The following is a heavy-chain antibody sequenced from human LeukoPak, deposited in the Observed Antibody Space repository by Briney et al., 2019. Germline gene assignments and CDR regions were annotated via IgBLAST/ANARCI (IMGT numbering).Heavy chain of an antibody. V-gene: IGHV4-59*04. CDR3: ATFRGGDNYYFDY. CDR1: GGSISSYY. J-gene: IGHJ4*02. Sequence: SETLSLTCTVSGGSISSYYWSWIRQPPGKGLEWIGSLFHGGRTFYNPSLKSRVSMSIDTSKNQFSLELSSVTAADTAVYYCATFRGGDNYYFDYWGQGSLVTVSS. D-gene: IGHD3-16*01. CDR2: LFHGGRT.